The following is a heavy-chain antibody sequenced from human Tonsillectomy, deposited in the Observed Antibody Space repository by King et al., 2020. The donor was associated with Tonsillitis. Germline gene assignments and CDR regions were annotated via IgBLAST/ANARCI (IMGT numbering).Heavy chain of an antibody. D-gene: IGHD1-26*01. Sequence: VQLVESGGGLVQPGGSLRLSCAASGFTFSSYWMSWVGQAPGKGLDGVANIKQDVSEQYYVYSVKVRFTISRDNAKNSLYLQMNSLRAEDTAVYYCARVWELPPVYYFDYWGQGTLVTVSS. V-gene: IGHV3-7*04. CDR2: IKQDVSEQ. CDR3: ARVWELPPVYYFDY. CDR1: GFTFSSYW. J-gene: IGHJ4*02.